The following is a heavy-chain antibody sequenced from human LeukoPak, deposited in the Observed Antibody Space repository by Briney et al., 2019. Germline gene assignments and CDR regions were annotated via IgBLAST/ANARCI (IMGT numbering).Heavy chain of an antibody. Sequence: GEALQISCKGSGYYFSSYWIGWVRPMPGKGLEWMGFIYPGESETRYSPSFQGQVTISADKSISTAYLQWRSLKASDTAMYYCARNRGDNTFDYWGQGILVTVSS. CDR2: IYPGESET. CDR1: GYYFSSYW. D-gene: IGHD3-10*01. CDR3: ARNRGDNTFDY. J-gene: IGHJ4*02. V-gene: IGHV5-51*01.